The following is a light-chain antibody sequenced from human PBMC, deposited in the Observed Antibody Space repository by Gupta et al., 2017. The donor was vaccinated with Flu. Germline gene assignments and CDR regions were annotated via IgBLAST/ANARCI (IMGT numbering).Light chain of an antibody. J-gene: IGKJ3*01. CDR3: QQFGSIPFT. V-gene: IGKV3-20*01. CDR1: RHVSINF. CDR2: EAS. Sequence: EWATRSFRASRHVSINFLAWYQQKPGQAPRLLMSEASYRAPGTPDRFSGSGSGTDFTLTLSSLEPGDVAVYYCQQFGSIPFTFGPGTKVDIK.